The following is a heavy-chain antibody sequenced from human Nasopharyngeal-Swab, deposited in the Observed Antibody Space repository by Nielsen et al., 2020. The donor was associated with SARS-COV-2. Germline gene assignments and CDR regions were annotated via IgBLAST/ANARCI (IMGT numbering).Heavy chain of an antibody. J-gene: IGHJ4*02. Sequence: ASVKVSCKASGFTFSHYFMHWVRQAPGQGLEWMGVITPSGGATNYARKFRGRVTMTRDPSTSTVYLDLSSLKSEDTAVYYCARVSAHIHYYDSSGYPLDYWGQGTLVTVSS. CDR2: ITPSGGAT. CDR1: GFTFSHYF. CDR3: ARVSAHIHYYDSSGYPLDY. D-gene: IGHD3-22*01. V-gene: IGHV1-46*01.